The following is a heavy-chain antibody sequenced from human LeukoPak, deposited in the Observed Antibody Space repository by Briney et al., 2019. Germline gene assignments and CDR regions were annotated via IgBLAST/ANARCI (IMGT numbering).Heavy chain of an antibody. CDR3: ARVRSSSCFQH. D-gene: IGHD6-13*01. CDR1: GCTFSSYA. J-gene: IGHJ1*01. Sequence: ASVKVSCKASGCTFSSYAISWVRQVPGQGLEWMGWISAYNGNTNYAQKLQGRVTMTTDTSTSTAYMELRSLRSDDTAVYYCARVRSSSCFQHWGQGTLVTVSS. V-gene: IGHV1-18*01. CDR2: ISAYNGNT.